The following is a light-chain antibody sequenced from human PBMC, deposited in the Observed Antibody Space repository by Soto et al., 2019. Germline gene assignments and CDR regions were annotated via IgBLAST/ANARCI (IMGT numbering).Light chain of an antibody. CDR3: QQRIDWPVT. CDR2: DAS. Sequence: EIVLTQSPATLSLSPGERATLSCRASPSVGNYLAWYQQKPGQAPRLLIYDASNRAPGIPARFTGSGSGTDFTLTISSQEPEDFAVYYCQQRIDWPVTFGQGTRLE. CDR1: PSVGNY. J-gene: IGKJ5*01. V-gene: IGKV3-11*01.